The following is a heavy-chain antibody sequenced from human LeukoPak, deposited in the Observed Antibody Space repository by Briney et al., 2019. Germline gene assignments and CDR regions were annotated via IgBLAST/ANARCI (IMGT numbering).Heavy chain of an antibody. Sequence: PGGTLRLSCAASGFTFSSYGMSWVRQAPGKGLEWVSAISGSGGSTYYADSVKGRFTISRDNSKNTLYLQMNSLRAEDTAVYYCAKDWASGWDYYYYYYMDVWGKGTTVTVSS. CDR3: AKDWASGWDYYYYYYMDV. J-gene: IGHJ6*03. CDR1: GFTFSSYG. V-gene: IGHV3-23*01. D-gene: IGHD6-19*01. CDR2: ISGSGGST.